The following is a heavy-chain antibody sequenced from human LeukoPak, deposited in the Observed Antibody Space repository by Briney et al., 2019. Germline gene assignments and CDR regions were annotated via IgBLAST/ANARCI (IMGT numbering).Heavy chain of an antibody. J-gene: IGHJ4*02. CDR2: ISDNGGST. Sequence: GGSLRLSCAASGFAFSTYAMSWVRQAPGKGLEWVSTISDNGGSTYYADSVKGRFTISRDNSKNTLYLQMNSLRVEDTAVYYCAKPPPDSSSWLFDYWGQGTLVTVSS. D-gene: IGHD6-13*01. V-gene: IGHV3-23*01. CDR1: GFAFSTYA. CDR3: AKPPPDSSSWLFDY.